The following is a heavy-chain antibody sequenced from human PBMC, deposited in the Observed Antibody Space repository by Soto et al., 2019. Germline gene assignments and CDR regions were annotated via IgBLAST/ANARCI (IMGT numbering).Heavy chain of an antibody. CDR2: INSDRSST. CDR3: ARGGYFDTGYYDAFDI. V-gene: IGHV3-74*01. D-gene: IGHD3-9*01. J-gene: IGHJ3*02. Sequence: GESLKISCAASGFTFSSYWMHWVRQAPGKGLVWVSRINSDRSSTSYADSVKGRFTISRDNAKNTLYLQMNSLRAEDTAVYYCARGGYFDTGYYDAFDIWGQGTMVTVSS. CDR1: GFTFSSYW.